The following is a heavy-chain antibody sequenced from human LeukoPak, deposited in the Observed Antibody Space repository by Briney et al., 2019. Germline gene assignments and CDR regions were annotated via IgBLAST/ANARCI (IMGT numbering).Heavy chain of an antibody. CDR2: IYYSGTT. D-gene: IGHD6-6*01. V-gene: IGHV4-59*08. J-gene: IGHJ4*02. CDR1: GGSISSHY. Sequence: SETLSLTCAVSGGSISSHYWSWIRQPPGKGLEWIGFIYYSGTTKYNPSLKSRVTISADTSKNQFSLKLSSVTAADTAVYYCSRQADDSSSSLVYFDYWGQGTLVTVSS. CDR3: SRQADDSSSSLVYFDY.